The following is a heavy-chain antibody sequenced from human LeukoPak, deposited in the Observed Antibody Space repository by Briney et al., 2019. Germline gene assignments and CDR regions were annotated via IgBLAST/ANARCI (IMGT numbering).Heavy chain of an antibody. CDR1: GDSISSYY. CDR3: ARVARYCSSTSCLNWFDP. V-gene: IGHV4-4*07. Sequence: SETLSLTCTVSGDSISSYYWCWIRQPAGKGLEWIGRIHPSGSTNYNPSLKSRVTLSVDTSKNQFSLKLSSVTAADTAVYYCARVARYCSSTSCLNWFDPWGQGTLVTVSS. D-gene: IGHD2-2*01. CDR2: IHPSGST. J-gene: IGHJ5*02.